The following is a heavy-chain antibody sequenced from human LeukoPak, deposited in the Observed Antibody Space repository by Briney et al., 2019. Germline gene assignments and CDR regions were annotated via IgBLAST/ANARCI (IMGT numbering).Heavy chain of an antibody. D-gene: IGHD5-12*01. J-gene: IGHJ4*02. CDR1: GGSFSGYY. Sequence: SETLSLTCAVYGGSFSGYYWSWIRQPPGKGLEWIGEINHSGSTNYNPSLKSRVTISVDTSKNQFSLKLSSVIAADTAVYYRARDSAATIFDYWGQGTLVTVSS. CDR2: INHSGST. V-gene: IGHV4-34*01. CDR3: ARDSAATIFDY.